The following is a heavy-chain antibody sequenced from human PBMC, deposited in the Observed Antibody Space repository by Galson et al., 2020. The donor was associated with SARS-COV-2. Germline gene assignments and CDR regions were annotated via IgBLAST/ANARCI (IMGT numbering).Heavy chain of an antibody. J-gene: IGHJ4*02. CDR2: ISSSGSTI. Sequence: TGGYLRLSCAASGFTFSDYYMSWIRQAPGKGLEWVSYISSSGSTIYYADSVKGRFAISRDNAKNSLYLQMNSLRAEDTAIYYGASVPLIQLWLRGYCFDYWGQGTLVTVSS. V-gene: IGHV3-11*01. CDR3: ASVPLIQLWLRGYCFDY. D-gene: IGHD5-18*01. CDR1: GFTFSDYY.